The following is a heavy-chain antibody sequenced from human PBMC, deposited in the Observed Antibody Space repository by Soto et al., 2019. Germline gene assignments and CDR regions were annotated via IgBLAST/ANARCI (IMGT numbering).Heavy chain of an antibody. D-gene: IGHD4-17*01. V-gene: IGHV4-59*01. Sequence: PSETLSLTCTVSGGSIRSYYWSWIRQSPGKGLEWIGNIYYSGSTNYNPSRKSRVTISVDTSKNQFSLKLSSVTAADTAVYYCARVGGYYGDYPNFDYWGQGTLVTVLL. J-gene: IGHJ4*02. CDR2: IYYSGST. CDR3: ARVGGYYGDYPNFDY. CDR1: GGSIRSYY.